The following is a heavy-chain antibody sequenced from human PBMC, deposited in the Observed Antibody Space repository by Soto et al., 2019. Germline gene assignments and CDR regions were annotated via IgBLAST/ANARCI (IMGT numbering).Heavy chain of an antibody. CDR3: ARAADTTTVTTDWFDP. CDR2: IIPIFGTA. CDR1: GGTFSSYA. D-gene: IGHD4-17*01. Sequence: SVKVSCKASGGTFSSYAISWVRQAPGQGLEWMGGIIPIFGTANYAQKFQGRVTITADESTSTAYMELSSLRSEDTAVYYCARAADTTTVTTDWFDPWGQGTLVTVSS. J-gene: IGHJ5*02. V-gene: IGHV1-69*13.